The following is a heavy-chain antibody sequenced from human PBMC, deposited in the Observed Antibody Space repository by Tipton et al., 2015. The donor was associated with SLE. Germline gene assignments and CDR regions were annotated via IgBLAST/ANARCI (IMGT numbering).Heavy chain of an antibody. J-gene: IGHJ5*02. V-gene: IGHV4-38-2*02. CDR3: VRDGFCRDGVCYRNWFDP. CDR1: GSSISSYH. D-gene: IGHD5-24*01. CDR2: IFHSGDV. Sequence: LRLTCSVSGSSISSYHWGWIRQPPGKGLEWMGSIFHSGDVYYNPSVKGRVTISIETARNQFSLKLTSGTAADTAVYYCVRDGFCRDGVCYRNWFDPWGPGSLVTVSS.